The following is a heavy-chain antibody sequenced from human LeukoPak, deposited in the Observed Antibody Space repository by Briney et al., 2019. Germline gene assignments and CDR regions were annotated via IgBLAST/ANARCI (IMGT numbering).Heavy chain of an antibody. V-gene: IGHV3-64*01. D-gene: IGHD2-8*01. J-gene: IGHJ2*01. CDR2: ISSNGIST. CDR3: VKWTNYYFAL. Sequence: GGSLRLSCVDPGFSLSSNGMHWVRQAPGKGLEDVSAISSNGISTFYANSVKGRFTVSRDDSKNTVYLQMGSLRAEDMAVYYCVKWTNYYFALWGRGTLVTVSS. CDR1: GFSLSSNG.